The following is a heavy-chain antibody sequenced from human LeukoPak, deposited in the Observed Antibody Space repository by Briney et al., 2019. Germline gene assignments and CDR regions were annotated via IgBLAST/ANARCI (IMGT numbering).Heavy chain of an antibody. D-gene: IGHD1-7*01. Sequence: SETLSLTCTVSGGSINNGDYIWTWIRQPPGKGLEWIGSIYYSGSTYYNPSLKSRVTISVDTSKNQFSLKLSSVTAARTAVYYCARRVLELTPHAFDIWGQGTMVTVSS. J-gene: IGHJ3*02. CDR2: IYYSGST. CDR3: ARRVLELTPHAFDI. V-gene: IGHV4-39*01. CDR1: GGSINNGDYI.